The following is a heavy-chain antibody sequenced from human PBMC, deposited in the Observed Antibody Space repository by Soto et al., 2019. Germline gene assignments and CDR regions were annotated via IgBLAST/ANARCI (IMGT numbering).Heavy chain of an antibody. CDR2: IYYSGST. V-gene: IGHV4-31*03. CDR3: ARDGPYGSGSYCDY. Sequence: SESLSLTCTVSGGSISSGGYYWSWIRQHPGKGLEWIGYIYYSGSTYYNPSLKSRVTISVDTSKNQFSLKLSSVTAADTAVYYCARDGPYGSGSYCDYWGQGTLVTVSS. J-gene: IGHJ4*02. D-gene: IGHD3-10*01. CDR1: GGSISSGGYY.